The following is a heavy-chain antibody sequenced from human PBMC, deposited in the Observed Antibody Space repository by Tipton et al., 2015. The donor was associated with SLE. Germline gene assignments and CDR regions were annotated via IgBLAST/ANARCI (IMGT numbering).Heavy chain of an antibody. D-gene: IGHD2-2*01. CDR3: ARVSDLSAMNS. CDR1: GNAFSGNY. CDR2: VDPSSGSA. Sequence: QLVQSGAEVKKPGASVKVSCKASGNAFSGNYIHWVRQAPGQGLEWMGIVDPSSGSASYAQRFQGRVAMTRDTSARSVYMELSSLRSEDTAVYYCARVSDLSAMNSWGQGTLVTVSS. V-gene: IGHV1-46*01. J-gene: IGHJ4*02.